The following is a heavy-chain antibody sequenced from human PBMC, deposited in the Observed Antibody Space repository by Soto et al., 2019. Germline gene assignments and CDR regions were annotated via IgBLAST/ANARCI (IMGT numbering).Heavy chain of an antibody. J-gene: IGHJ6*03. Sequence: SETLSLTCTVSGGSISSYYWSWIRQPPGKGLEWIGYIYYSGSTNYNPSLKSRVTISVDTSKNQFSLKLSSVTAADTAVYYCARTVDYYYYMDVWGKGTTVTVSS. CDR3: ARTVDYYYYMDV. CDR2: IYYSGST. CDR1: GGSISSYY. V-gene: IGHV4-59*08.